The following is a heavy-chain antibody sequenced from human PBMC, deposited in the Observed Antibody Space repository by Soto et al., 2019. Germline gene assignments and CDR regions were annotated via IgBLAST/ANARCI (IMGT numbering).Heavy chain of an antibody. CDR1: GGTFSSYA. D-gene: IGHD2-15*01. J-gene: IGHJ6*02. CDR3: ARGGFVVVVAAIRGPYYYYGMDV. Sequence: ASVKVSCKASGGTFSSYAISWVRQAPGQGLEWMGGIIPIFGTANYAQKFQGRVTITADESTSTAYMELSSLRSEDTAVYYCARGGFVVVVAAIRGPYYYYGMDVWGQGTTVTVSS. CDR2: IIPIFGTA. V-gene: IGHV1-69*13.